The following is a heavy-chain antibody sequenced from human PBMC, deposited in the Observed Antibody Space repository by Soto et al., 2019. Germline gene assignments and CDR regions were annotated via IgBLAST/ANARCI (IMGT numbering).Heavy chain of an antibody. Sequence: QVQLAQSGAEVKKPGSSVKVSCKASGGTFSSYAISWVRQAPGQGLEWMGGIIPIFGTANYAQKFQGRVTITADESTSTAYMELSSLRSEDTAVYYCARSGYGDYAPYYYGMDVWGQGTTVTVSS. D-gene: IGHD4-17*01. CDR1: GGTFSSYA. V-gene: IGHV1-69*01. CDR3: ARSGYGDYAPYYYGMDV. CDR2: IIPIFGTA. J-gene: IGHJ6*02.